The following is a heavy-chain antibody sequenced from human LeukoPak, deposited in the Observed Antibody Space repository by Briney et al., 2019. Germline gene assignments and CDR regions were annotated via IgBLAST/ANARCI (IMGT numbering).Heavy chain of an antibody. V-gene: IGHV1-2*02. CDR2: INPNSGGT. J-gene: IGHJ4*02. CDR1: GFTLSELS. CDR3: AREDSSDLDY. Sequence: TSVKVSCKVSGFTLSELSIHWVRQAPGQGLEWMGWINPNSGGTNYAQKFQGRVTMTRDTSIGTAYMELSRLRSDDTAVYYCAREDSSDLDYWGQGTLVTVSS. D-gene: IGHD3-22*01.